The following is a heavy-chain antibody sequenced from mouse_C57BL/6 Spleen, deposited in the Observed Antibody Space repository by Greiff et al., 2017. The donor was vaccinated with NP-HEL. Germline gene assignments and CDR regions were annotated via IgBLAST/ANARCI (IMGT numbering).Heavy chain of an antibody. D-gene: IGHD3-3*01. V-gene: IGHV3-6*01. Sequence: EVKLMESGPGLVKPSQSLSLTCSVTGYSITSGYYWNWIRQFPGNKLEWMGYISYDGSNNYNPSLKNRISITRYTSKNQFFLKLNSVTTEDTATYFWARETGRISGGDDWGQGTSVTVSS. CDR1: GYSITSGYY. CDR2: ISYDGSN. CDR3: ARETGRISGGDD. J-gene: IGHJ4*01.